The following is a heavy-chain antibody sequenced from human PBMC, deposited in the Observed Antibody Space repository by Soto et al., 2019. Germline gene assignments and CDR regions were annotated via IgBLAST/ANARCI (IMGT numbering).Heavy chain of an antibody. Sequence: GASVKVSCKASGYTFTSYGISWVRQAPGQGLEWMGWISAYNGNTNYAQKLQGRVTMTTDTSTSTAYMELRSLRSDDTAVYYCARGSRCSGGSCYSYIPGIQHWGQGTLVTVSS. CDR2: ISAYNGNT. J-gene: IGHJ1*01. V-gene: IGHV1-18*01. CDR3: ARGSRCSGGSCYSYIPGIQH. D-gene: IGHD2-15*01. CDR1: GYTFTSYG.